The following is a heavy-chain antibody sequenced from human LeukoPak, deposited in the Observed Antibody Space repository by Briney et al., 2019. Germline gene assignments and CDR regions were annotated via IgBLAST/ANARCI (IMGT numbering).Heavy chain of an antibody. CDR2: INHSGST. D-gene: IGHD2-2*01. J-gene: IGHJ3*02. V-gene: IGHV4-34*01. Sequence: SETLSLTCAVYGGSFSGYYWSWIRQPPGKGLEWIGEINHSGSTNYNPSLKSRVTISVDTSKNQFSLKLSSVTAADTAVYYCARLVPAAINAFDIWGQGTMVTVSS. CDR1: GGSFSGYY. CDR3: ARLVPAAINAFDI.